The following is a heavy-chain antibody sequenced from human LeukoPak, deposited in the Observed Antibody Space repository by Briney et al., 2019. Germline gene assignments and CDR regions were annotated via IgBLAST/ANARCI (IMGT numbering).Heavy chain of an antibody. Sequence: PGGSLRLSCAASEFTFSSYTMNWVRQAPGKGLEWVSSISTSSSYIYYADSVKGRFTISRDNAKNSLYLQMSSLRAEDTAVYYCARTYSGSCLDYWGQGTLVTVSS. J-gene: IGHJ4*02. D-gene: IGHD1-26*01. CDR1: EFTFSSYT. V-gene: IGHV3-21*01. CDR3: ARTYSGSCLDY. CDR2: ISTSSSYI.